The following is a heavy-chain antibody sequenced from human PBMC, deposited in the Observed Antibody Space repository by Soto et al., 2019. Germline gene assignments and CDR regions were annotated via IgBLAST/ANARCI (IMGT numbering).Heavy chain of an antibody. CDR1: GDSSSATRYY. D-gene: IGHD6-6*01. CDR3: ERRSCPRLFDP. Sequence: SATVSLTCTVAGDSSSATRYYWGWIRQPPGKVLEWIGSMVHSGSTYYNPALKSRVTISVSTSMNRLSMQLSALTASVTAQYYCERRSCPRLFDPWALG. J-gene: IGHJ5*02. CDR2: MVHSGST. V-gene: IGHV4-39*01.